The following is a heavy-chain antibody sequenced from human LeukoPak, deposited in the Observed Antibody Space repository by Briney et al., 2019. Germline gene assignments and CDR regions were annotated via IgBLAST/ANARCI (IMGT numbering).Heavy chain of an antibody. V-gene: IGHV3-23*01. CDR1: GFTFSSYW. CDR2: ISGSGGST. J-gene: IGHJ2*01. D-gene: IGHD6-13*01. Sequence: PGGSLRLSCAASGFTFSSYWMHWVRQAPGKGLEWVSAISGSGGSTYYADSVKGRFTISRDNSKNTLYLQMNSLRAEDTAVYYCAKDRGPRPEYSSSWYSWYFDLWGRGTLVTVSS. CDR3: AKDRGPRPEYSSSWYSWYFDL.